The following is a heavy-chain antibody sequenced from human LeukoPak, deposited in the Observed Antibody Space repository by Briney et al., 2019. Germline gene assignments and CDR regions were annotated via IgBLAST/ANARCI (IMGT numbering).Heavy chain of an antibody. CDR2: IYYSGST. CDR3: ARHLRRVSYFDY. J-gene: IGHJ4*02. Sequence: SETLSLTCTASGGSISSSSYYWGWIRQPPGKGLEWIGSIYYSGSTYYNPSLKSRVTISVDTSKNQFSLKLSSVTAADTAVYYCARHLRRVSYFDYWGQGTLVTVSS. CDR1: GGSISSSSYY. D-gene: IGHD3-10*01. V-gene: IGHV4-39*01.